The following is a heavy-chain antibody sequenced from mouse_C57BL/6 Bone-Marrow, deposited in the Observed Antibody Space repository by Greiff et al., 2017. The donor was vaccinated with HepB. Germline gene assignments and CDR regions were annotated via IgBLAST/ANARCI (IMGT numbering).Heavy chain of an antibody. CDR2: ISDGGSYT. Sequence: EVQLVESGGGLVKPRGSLKLSCAASGFTFSSYAMSWVRQTPEKRLEWVATISDGGSYTYYPDNVKGRFTISRDNAKNNLYLQMSHLKSEDTAMYYCAREIGNYDAYWGQGTLVTVSA. CDR1: GFTFSSYA. J-gene: IGHJ3*01. D-gene: IGHD2-1*01. V-gene: IGHV5-4*01. CDR3: AREIGNYDAY.